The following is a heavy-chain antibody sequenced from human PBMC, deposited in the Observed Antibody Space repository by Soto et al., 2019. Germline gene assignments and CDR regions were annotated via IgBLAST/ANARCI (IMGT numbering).Heavy chain of an antibody. CDR3: ARDGRYFDWLLSNYYGMDV. CDR2: IYHSGST. J-gene: IGHJ6*02. Sequence: QVQLQESGPGLVKPSGTLSLTCAVSGGSISSSNWWSWVRQPPGKGLEWIGEIYHSGSTNYNPSLKSRVTISLDKSKNQFSLKLSSVTAADTAVYYCARDGRYFDWLLSNYYGMDVWGQGTTVTVSS. CDR1: GGSISSSNW. V-gene: IGHV4-4*02. D-gene: IGHD3-9*01.